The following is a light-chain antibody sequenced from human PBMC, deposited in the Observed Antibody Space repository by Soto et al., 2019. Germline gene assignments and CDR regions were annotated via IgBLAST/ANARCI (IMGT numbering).Light chain of an antibody. J-gene: IGKJ4*01. CDR2: GAT. CDR1: QIFSSTS. V-gene: IGKV3-20*01. Sequence: EVVLTQSPGTLSLSPGERATLSCRASQIFSSTSLAWYQQKPGQAPRLLIHGATTRATGIPARFSGSGSGTDFTLTISSLQAEDFATYYCQQTRSYPSTFGGGTKVDIK. CDR3: QQTRSYPST.